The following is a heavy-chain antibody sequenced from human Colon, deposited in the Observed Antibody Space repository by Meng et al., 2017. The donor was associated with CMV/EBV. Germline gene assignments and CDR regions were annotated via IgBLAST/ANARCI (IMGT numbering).Heavy chain of an antibody. CDR1: GDTFIDFG. Sequence: QVQLVQSGPEGKKPGAAVKVSCKASGDTFIDFGISWVRQAPGQGLEWMGWISAYNGNTNYAPEFQGRVTLTTDTSTTTDTSTTTVYMELRSLRSDDTAIYYCATELSRGGYWGQGTLVTVSS. CDR3: ATELSRGGY. CDR2: ISAYNGNT. V-gene: IGHV1-18*01. J-gene: IGHJ4*02.